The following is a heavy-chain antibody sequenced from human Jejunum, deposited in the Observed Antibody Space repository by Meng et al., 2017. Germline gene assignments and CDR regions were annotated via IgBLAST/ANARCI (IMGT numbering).Heavy chain of an antibody. CDR2: LTTTTA. CDR3: AKDRKPDGLWPIDY. D-gene: IGHD4-17*01. Sequence: GGSLRLSCAASGFTFSDYSLSWVRQAPGKGLEWVSSLTTTTAYYAETVKGRFTISRDNSRKTLYLQMNNLRAEDTAIYYCAKDRKPDGLWPIDYWGQGTVVTVSS. J-gene: IGHJ4*02. CDR1: GFTFSDYS. V-gene: IGHV3-23*01.